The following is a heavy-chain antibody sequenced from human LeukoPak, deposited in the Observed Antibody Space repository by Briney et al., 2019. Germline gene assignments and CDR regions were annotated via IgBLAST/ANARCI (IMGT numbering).Heavy chain of an antibody. D-gene: IGHD2-21*01. Sequence: TGGSLRLSCVVSVFTLSRYCMTWVRQARRKGRQWVATVSGSGRSTYIADSVKGRFIISRDNSQNTLYLQLSSLRVEDTAVYYCAKCGGEVAAPYNWFDPWGQGTLVTVSS. CDR1: VFTLSRYC. J-gene: IGHJ5*02. V-gene: IGHV3-23*01. CDR3: AKCGGEVAAPYNWFDP. CDR2: VSGSGRST.